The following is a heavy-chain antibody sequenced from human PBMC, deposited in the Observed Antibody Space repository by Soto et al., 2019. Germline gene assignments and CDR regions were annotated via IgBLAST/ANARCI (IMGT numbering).Heavy chain of an antibody. D-gene: IGHD3-10*01. CDR2: ISSSSSYI. CDR3: AREGYYGSGSPFDDY. CDR1: GFTFSSYS. Sequence: LTCAASGFTFSSYSMNWVRQAPGKGLEWVSSISSSSSYIYYADSVKGRFTISRDNAKNSLYLQMNSLRAEDTAVYYCAREGYYGSGSPFDDYWGQGTLVTVSS. J-gene: IGHJ4*02. V-gene: IGHV3-21*01.